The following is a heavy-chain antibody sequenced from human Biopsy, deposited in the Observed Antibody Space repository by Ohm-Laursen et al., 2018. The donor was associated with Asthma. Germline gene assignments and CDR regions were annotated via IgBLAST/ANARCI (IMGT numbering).Heavy chain of an antibody. V-gene: IGHV1-24*01. CDR2: HNPEEGGT. CDR1: GYSLTDLS. J-gene: IGHJ4*02. D-gene: IGHD4-17*01. Sequence: PVKVSCKISGYSLTDLSMHWVRQAPGQGLEWMGGHNPEEGGTVNAWRFQGRVTMTEDTSTDTAYMELSSLSSDDTAVYYCVSDFPKDYVRYNFQFWGQGTLVTVSS. CDR3: VSDFPKDYVRYNFQF.